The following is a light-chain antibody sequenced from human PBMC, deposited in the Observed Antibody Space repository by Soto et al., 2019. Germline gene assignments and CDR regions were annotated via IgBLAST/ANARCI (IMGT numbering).Light chain of an antibody. Sequence: EVVMTQSPATLSVSPGERATLSCRASQTVRDNLGWYQQKPGQPPRLLIYGATTRATGIPARFSGSGSGTDFTLTISSLQSEDFGVYFCQQYDNWPLTFGGGTKVDIK. V-gene: IGKV3D-15*01. CDR1: QTVRDN. J-gene: IGKJ4*01. CDR2: GAT. CDR3: QQYDNWPLT.